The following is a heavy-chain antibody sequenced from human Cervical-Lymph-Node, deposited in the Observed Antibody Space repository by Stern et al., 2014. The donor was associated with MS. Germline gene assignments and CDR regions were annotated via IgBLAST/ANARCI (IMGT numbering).Heavy chain of an antibody. CDR1: GGTFSSYA. Sequence: EQLLETGAEVKKPGSSGKVSCKACGGTFSSYAISWVRQAPGQGLEWMGGSIPIFGTANYAQKFQGRVTITADESTSTAYMELSSLRSEDTAVYYCARGELKEGLVRGMDVWGQGTTVTVSS. CDR3: ARGELKEGLVRGMDV. D-gene: IGHD1-26*01. J-gene: IGHJ6*02. V-gene: IGHV1-69*01. CDR2: SIPIFGTA.